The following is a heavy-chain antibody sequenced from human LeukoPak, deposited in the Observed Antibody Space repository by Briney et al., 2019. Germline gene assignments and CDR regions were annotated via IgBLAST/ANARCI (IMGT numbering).Heavy chain of an antibody. CDR3: VRASPWSGYYSYYGMDV. CDR2: INHSGST. D-gene: IGHD3-3*01. Sequence: SETLSLTCAVYGGSFSGYYWSWIRQPPGKGLEWIGEINHSGSTNYNPSLKSRVTISVDTSKNQFSLNLSSVTAADTAVYYCVRASPWSGYYSYYGMDVWGQGTTVTVSS. CDR1: GGSFSGYY. J-gene: IGHJ6*02. V-gene: IGHV4-34*01.